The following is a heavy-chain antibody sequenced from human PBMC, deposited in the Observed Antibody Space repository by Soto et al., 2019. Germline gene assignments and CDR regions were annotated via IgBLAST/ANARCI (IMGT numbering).Heavy chain of an antibody. CDR3: ARGVAGPYYYYYYGMDV. V-gene: IGHV1-2*02. J-gene: IGHJ6*02. Sequence: APVTGSCTASGYTFSGDFMHWVSQAPRQGLEWMGWINPNSGGTNYAQKFQGRVTMTRDTSISTAYMELSRLRSDDTAVYYCARGVAGPYYYYYYGMDVWGQGTTVTVSS. D-gene: IGHD6-19*01. CDR1: GYTFSGDF. CDR2: INPNSGGT.